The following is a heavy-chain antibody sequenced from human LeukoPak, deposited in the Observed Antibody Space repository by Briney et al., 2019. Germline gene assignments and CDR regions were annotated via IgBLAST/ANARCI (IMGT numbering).Heavy chain of an antibody. D-gene: IGHD6-6*01. V-gene: IGHV1-46*01. J-gene: IGHJ6*03. Sequence: EASVKVSCTASGGTFSSYAISWVRQAPGQGLEWMGIINPSGGSTSYAQKFQGRVTMARDMSTSTVYMELSSLRSEDTAVYYCAIDSSSNYYYYYMDVWGKGTTVTVSS. CDR2: INPSGGST. CDR1: GGTFSSYA. CDR3: AIDSSSNYYYYYMDV.